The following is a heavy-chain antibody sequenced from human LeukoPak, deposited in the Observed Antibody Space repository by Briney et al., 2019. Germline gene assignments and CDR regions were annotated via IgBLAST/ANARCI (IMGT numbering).Heavy chain of an antibody. CDR1: GFTVSSYA. J-gene: IGHJ6*03. Sequence: GRSLRLSCAASGFTVSSYAMHWVRQAPGKGLEWVAVILYDGSNKYYADSVKGRFTISRDNSKNTVYLQMNSLGPEDTAVYYCARDPYSGNYGNYYYYYMDVWGKGTTVTISS. CDR3: ARDPYSGNYGNYYYYYMDV. D-gene: IGHD1-26*01. V-gene: IGHV3-30*04. CDR2: ILYDGSNK.